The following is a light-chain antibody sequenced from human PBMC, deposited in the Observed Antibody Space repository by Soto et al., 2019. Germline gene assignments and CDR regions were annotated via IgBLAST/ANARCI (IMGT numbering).Light chain of an antibody. CDR1: QSVSSN. CDR3: QQYGSSPTWT. V-gene: IGKV3-15*01. Sequence: EIVMTQSPATLSVSPGERATLSCRASQSVSSNLAWYQQKPDQAPRLLIYGASTRATGIPARFSGSGSGTEFTLTIGRLEPEDFAVYYCQQYGSSPTWTFGQGTKVDIK. J-gene: IGKJ1*01. CDR2: GAS.